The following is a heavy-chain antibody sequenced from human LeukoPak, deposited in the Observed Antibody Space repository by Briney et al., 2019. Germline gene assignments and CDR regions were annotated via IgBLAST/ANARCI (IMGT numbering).Heavy chain of an antibody. CDR2: INHSGST. J-gene: IGHJ6*02. D-gene: IGHD3-9*01. V-gene: IGHV4-39*07. Sequence: SETLSLTCTVSGGSISSSSYYWSWIRQPPGKGLEWIGEINHSGSTNYNPSLKSRVTISVDTSKNQFSLKLSSVTAADTAVYYCARGPTYNDILTHPPPPYGMDVWGQGTTVTVSS. CDR3: ARGPTYNDILTHPPPPYGMDV. CDR1: GGSISSSSYY.